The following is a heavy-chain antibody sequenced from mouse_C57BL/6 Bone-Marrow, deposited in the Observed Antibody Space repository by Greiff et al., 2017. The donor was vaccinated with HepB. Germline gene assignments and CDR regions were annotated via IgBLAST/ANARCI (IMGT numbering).Heavy chain of an antibody. CDR1: GFTFSSYA. CDR2: ISSGGDYI. Sequence: EVKLMESGEGLVKPGGSLKLSCAASGFTFSSYAMSWVRQTPEKRLEWVAYISSGGDYIYYADTVKGRFTISRDNARNTLYLQMSSLKSEDTAMYYCTREVYGNYGFFFDYWGQGTTLTVSS. V-gene: IGHV5-9-1*02. J-gene: IGHJ2*01. D-gene: IGHD2-1*01. CDR3: TREVYGNYGFFFDY.